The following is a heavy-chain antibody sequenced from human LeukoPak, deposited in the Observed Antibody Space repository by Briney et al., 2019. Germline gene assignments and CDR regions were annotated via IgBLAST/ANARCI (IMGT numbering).Heavy chain of an antibody. CDR1: GFTFSSFV. CDR3: ATFSSGWSLCY. CDR2: ISGSGGGT. V-gene: IGHV3-23*01. J-gene: IGHJ4*02. D-gene: IGHD6-13*01. Sequence: PGGSLRLSCAASGFTFSSFVMTWVRQSPGKGLKWVSDISGSGGGTYYADSVKGRFTISRDNSKNTLYLQMNSLRDEDTAVYYCATFSSGWSLCYWGQGTLVTVSS.